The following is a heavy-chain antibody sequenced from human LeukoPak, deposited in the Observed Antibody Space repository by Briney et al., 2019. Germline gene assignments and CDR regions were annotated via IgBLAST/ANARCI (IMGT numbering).Heavy chain of an antibody. V-gene: IGHV4-38-2*02. CDR2: IYHSGST. J-gene: IGHJ4*02. CDR3: ARDDIAGASGDDY. CDR1: GYSISSGYY. Sequence: SETLSLTCAVSGYSISSGYYWGWIRQPPGKGLEWIGSIYHSGSTYYNPSLKSRVTISVDTSKNQFSLKLTSVTAADTAVYYCARDDIAGASGDDYWGQGTLVTVSS. D-gene: IGHD1-26*01.